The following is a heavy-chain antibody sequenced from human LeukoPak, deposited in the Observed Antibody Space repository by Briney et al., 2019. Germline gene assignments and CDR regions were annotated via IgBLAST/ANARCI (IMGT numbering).Heavy chain of an antibody. Sequence: SETLSLTCTLSGGTVTSSTYFWGWIRQPPGMGLEWIGSISYSGATYYNPSLKSRVSMSVHTSKNQFSLKLSSVTAADTAVYYCARDGFYYHYYMDVWGEGTTVTVSS. CDR1: GGTVTSSTYF. CDR3: ARDGFYYHYYMDV. V-gene: IGHV4-39*07. J-gene: IGHJ6*03. CDR2: ISYSGAT. D-gene: IGHD1-14*01.